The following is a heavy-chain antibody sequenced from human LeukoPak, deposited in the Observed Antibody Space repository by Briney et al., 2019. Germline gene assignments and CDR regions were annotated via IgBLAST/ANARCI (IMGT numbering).Heavy chain of an antibody. CDR3: AKPMTSHVWGSYIFFDY. CDR2: MSSSDDGR. V-gene: IGHV3-23*01. D-gene: IGHD3-16*01. Sequence: PGGSLRLSCATSGFSFSSYAMSWVRQAPGKGLEWVSAMSSSDDGRYYADSVKGRFTISRDNSKNTLYLQMNSLRAEDTAVYYCAKPMTSHVWGSYIFFDYWGQGTLVTVSS. J-gene: IGHJ4*02. CDR1: GFSFSSYA.